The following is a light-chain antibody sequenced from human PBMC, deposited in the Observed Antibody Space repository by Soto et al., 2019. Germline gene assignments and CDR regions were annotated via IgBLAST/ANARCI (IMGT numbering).Light chain of an antibody. V-gene: IGKV3-15*01. CDR1: QSVSGN. J-gene: IGKJ5*01. CDR3: QQTYTTPEIT. CDR2: HAA. Sequence: VIPQSPATLSVSPGERATLSCRASQSVSGNLAWYQKKPGQAPRLLIYHAAARATGVPTRFSGIVSGTEFTLTIGGLQTEDFAIYDGQQTYTTPEITFCQGTRLEIK.